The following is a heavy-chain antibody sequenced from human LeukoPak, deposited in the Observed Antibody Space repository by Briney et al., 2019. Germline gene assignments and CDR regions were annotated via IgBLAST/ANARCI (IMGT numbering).Heavy chain of an antibody. Sequence: ASVKVSCKASGYTFTDYYMHWVRQAPGQGLEWIGWINPNSGATNYAQKFQGWVTMTRDTSISTAYMELSRLKSDDTAVYYCARVSLIYGSGSYYQSPLAYWGQGTLVTVS. J-gene: IGHJ4*02. V-gene: IGHV1-2*04. CDR2: INPNSGAT. CDR3: ARVSLIYGSGSYYQSPLAY. D-gene: IGHD3-10*01. CDR1: GYTFTDYY.